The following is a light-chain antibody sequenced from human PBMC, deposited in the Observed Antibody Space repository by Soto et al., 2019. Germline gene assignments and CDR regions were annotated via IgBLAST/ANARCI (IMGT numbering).Light chain of an antibody. CDR3: QQSSAAPFA. J-gene: IGKJ3*01. V-gene: IGKV1-39*01. Sequence: IQMTQSPSSLSASVGDRVTITCRASQNINTYLNWYQQKPGKAPKLLIFEASSLQSGVPSRFSGSGSRPDFTLTISSLQPEDFANYYCQQSSAAPFAVGLGTKVDIK. CDR1: QNINTY. CDR2: EAS.